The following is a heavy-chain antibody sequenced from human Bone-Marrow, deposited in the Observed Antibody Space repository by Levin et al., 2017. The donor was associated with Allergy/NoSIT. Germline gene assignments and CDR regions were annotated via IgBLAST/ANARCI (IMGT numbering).Heavy chain of an antibody. D-gene: IGHD5-12*01. Sequence: RGESLKISCAASGFTFSSYAMHWVRQAPGKGLEWVAVISYDGSNKYYADSVKGRFTISRDNSKNTLYLQMNSLRAEDTAVYYCARGTRGYSGYAVDYWGQGTLVTVSS. J-gene: IGHJ4*02. CDR1: GFTFSSYA. V-gene: IGHV3-30-3*01. CDR3: ARGTRGYSGYAVDY. CDR2: ISYDGSNK.